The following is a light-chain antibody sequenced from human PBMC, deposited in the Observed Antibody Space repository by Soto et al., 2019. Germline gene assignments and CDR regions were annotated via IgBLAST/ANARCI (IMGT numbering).Light chain of an antibody. Sequence: DIQMTQSPSTLSASVGDRVTITCRASQSISSWLAWYQQKPGKAPKLLIYQVSSLQSGVPSRFSGSGSGTEFTLTISSLQPDDFATYYCQQYNSYSETFGQGTKVEIK. CDR3: QQYNSYSET. CDR2: QVS. CDR1: QSISSW. J-gene: IGKJ1*01. V-gene: IGKV1-5*03.